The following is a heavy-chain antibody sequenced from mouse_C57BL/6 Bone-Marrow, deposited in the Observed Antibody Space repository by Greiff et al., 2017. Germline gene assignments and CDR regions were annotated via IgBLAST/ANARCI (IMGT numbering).Heavy chain of an antibody. CDR3: ARGENYGSSPLYAMDY. V-gene: IGHV5-17*01. J-gene: IGHJ4*01. CDR1: GFTFSDYG. Sequence: EVMLVESGGGLVKPGGSLKLSCAASGFTFSDYGMHWVRQAPEKGLEWVAYISSGSSTIYYADTVKGRFTISRDNATNTLFLQMTSLRSEDTAMYYCARGENYGSSPLYAMDYWGQGTSVTVSS. CDR2: ISSGSSTI. D-gene: IGHD1-1*01.